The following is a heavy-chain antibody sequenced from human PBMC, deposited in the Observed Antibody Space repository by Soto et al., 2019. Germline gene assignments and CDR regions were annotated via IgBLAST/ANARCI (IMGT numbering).Heavy chain of an antibody. V-gene: IGHV3-30-3*01. CDR1: GFTFSSYA. Sequence: PGGSLRLSCAASGFTFSSYAMHWVRQAPGKGLEWVAVISYDGSNKYYADSVKGRFTISRDNSKNTLYLQMNSLRAEDTAVYYCARSIPTYDFWSGYYYYGMDVWGQGTTVTVSS. D-gene: IGHD3-3*01. CDR2: ISYDGSNK. CDR3: ARSIPTYDFWSGYYYYGMDV. J-gene: IGHJ6*02.